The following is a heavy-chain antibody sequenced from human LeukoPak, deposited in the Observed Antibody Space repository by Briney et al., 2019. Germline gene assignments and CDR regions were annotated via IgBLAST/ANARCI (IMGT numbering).Heavy chain of an antibody. J-gene: IGHJ5*02. CDR1: GGSISSHY. Sequence: SETLSLTCTVSGGSISSHYWGWIRQPPGKGLEWIGYIYYSGSTNYNPSLKSRVTISVDTSKNQISLKLSSVTAADTAVYYCARRIAVAGTVDPWGQGTLVTVSS. V-gene: IGHV4-59*11. CDR2: IYYSGST. D-gene: IGHD6-13*01. CDR3: ARRIAVAGTVDP.